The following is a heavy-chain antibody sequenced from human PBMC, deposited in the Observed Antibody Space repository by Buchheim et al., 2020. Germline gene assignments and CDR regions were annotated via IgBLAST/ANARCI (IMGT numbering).Heavy chain of an antibody. Sequence: QVQLQESGPGLVKPSQTLSLTCTVSGGSISSGDYYWSWIRQPPGKGLEWIGYIYYSGSTYSNPSLKSRVTISVDTSKNQFSLKLSSVTAADTAVYYCARDRHYYDSSGYYEYYFDYWGQGTL. V-gene: IGHV4-30-4*01. CDR3: ARDRHYYDSSGYYEYYFDY. CDR1: GGSISSGDYY. CDR2: IYYSGST. J-gene: IGHJ4*02. D-gene: IGHD3-22*01.